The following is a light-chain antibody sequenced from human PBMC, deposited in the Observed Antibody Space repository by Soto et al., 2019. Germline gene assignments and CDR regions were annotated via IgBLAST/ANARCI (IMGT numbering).Light chain of an antibody. J-gene: IGLJ1*01. CDR2: EVS. V-gene: IGLV2-14*01. CDR1: SSDIGGYNY. CDR3: SSYTRSNPLDYV. Sequence: QSALTQPASVSGSPGQSITISCTGTSSDIGGYNYVSWYQQHPGKAPKLMIYEVSNRPSGISNRFSGSKSGNTASLTISGLQSEDEADYSCSSYTRSNPLDYVFGTGTKLTVL.